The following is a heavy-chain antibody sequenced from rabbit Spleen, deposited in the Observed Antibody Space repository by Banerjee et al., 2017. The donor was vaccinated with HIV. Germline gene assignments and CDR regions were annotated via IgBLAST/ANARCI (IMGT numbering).Heavy chain of an antibody. Sequence: QSLVESWGGLVPPAGSLTLPCKASGFSFSDLDVLCWVRQAPGKGLEWIACINTATGKPVYSTWAKGRFTISTTSSTTVTQQRTSLTAAETATYCGARDVAGAIGWNWDRWGPGTLVTVS. CDR1: GFSFSDLDV. D-gene: IGHD4-1*01. V-gene: IGHV1S40*01. J-gene: IGHJ4*01. CDR2: INTATGKP. CDR3: ARDVAGAIGWNWDR.